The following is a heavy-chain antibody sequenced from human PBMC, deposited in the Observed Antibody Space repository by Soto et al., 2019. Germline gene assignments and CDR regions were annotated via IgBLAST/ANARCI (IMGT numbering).Heavy chain of an antibody. CDR3: ARYGSGDYNWFAP. D-gene: IGHD3-10*01. J-gene: IGHJ5*02. CDR1: GGSISSAGYY. CDR2: IYYSGST. V-gene: IGHV4-31*03. Sequence: SETLSLTCTVSGGSISSAGYYWSWIRQHPGKGLEWIGYIYYSGSTYYNPSLKSRVTISVDTSKNQFSLKLSSVTAADTAVYYSARYGSGDYNWFAPWGRETLVTFS.